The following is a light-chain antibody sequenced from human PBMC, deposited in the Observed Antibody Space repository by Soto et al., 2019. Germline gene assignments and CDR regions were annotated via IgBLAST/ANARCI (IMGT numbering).Light chain of an antibody. CDR2: GAS. CDR1: QSVSSNY. V-gene: IGKV3-20*01. J-gene: IGKJ1*01. Sequence: EIVLTQSPGTLSLSPGERATLSCRASQSVSSNYLAWYQQKPGQAPRLLIYGASTRATGIPDRFSGRGSGTDVTLTISRLEPEDFAVYYCQQYVSSPRWKFGQGTKVEIK. CDR3: QQYVSSPRWK.